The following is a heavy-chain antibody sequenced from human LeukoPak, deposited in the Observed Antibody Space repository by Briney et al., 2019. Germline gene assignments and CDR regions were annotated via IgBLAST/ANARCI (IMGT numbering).Heavy chain of an antibody. CDR2: INSDESST. D-gene: IGHD3-10*01. Sequence: SGGSLRLSCAASGFPFSSNEMNWVRQAPGKGLVWVSRINSDESSTTYADSVKGRFAISRDNAKNTLYLQMNSLRAEDTAVYYCARERSSGNYNVFDYWGQGTLVTVSS. CDR3: ARERSSGNYNVFDY. J-gene: IGHJ4*02. V-gene: IGHV3-74*01. CDR1: GFPFSSNE.